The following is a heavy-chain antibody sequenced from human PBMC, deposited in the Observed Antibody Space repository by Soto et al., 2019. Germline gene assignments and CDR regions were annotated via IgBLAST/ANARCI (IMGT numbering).Heavy chain of an antibody. CDR1: EFTFSSYG. J-gene: IGHJ2*01. CDR3: AKGETYYYGSGGWYFDL. Sequence: QVQLVESGGGVVQPGRSLRLSCAASEFTFSSYGMHWVRQAPGKGLEWVAVITYDGSNKYYADSVKGRLTIARENSKNTLYLQMNSLRAEDTAVYYCAKGETYYYGSGGWYFDLWGRGTLVTVSS. D-gene: IGHD3-10*01. CDR2: ITYDGSNK. V-gene: IGHV3-30*18.